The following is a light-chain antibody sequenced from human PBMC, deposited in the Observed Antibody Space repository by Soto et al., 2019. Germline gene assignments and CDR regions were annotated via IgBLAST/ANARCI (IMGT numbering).Light chain of an antibody. CDR3: QQGTDWPVT. V-gene: IGKV3-11*01. J-gene: IGKJ4*01. Sequence: EIVLTQSPATLSLSAGERATLSCRASQSVRSSLAWYQQKPGQSPRLLLYDASNRATGIPARFSGSGSGTDFTLTISNLEPEDFAIYYCQQGTDWPVTFGGGTKVEV. CDR1: QSVRSS. CDR2: DAS.